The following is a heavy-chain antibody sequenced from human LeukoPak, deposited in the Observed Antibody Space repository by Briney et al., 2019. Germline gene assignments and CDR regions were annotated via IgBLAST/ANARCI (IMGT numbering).Heavy chain of an antibody. V-gene: IGHV3-74*01. CDR1: GFTFSSYS. Sequence: GGSLRLSCAASGFTFSSYSMNWVRQAPGKGLVWVSRISPTGSTTSYADSVKGRFTVSRDNAKNTLYLQVNNLRAEDTAVYYCARGPNSNWSGLDFWGQGTLLTVSS. J-gene: IGHJ4*02. D-gene: IGHD6-6*01. CDR2: ISPTGSTT. CDR3: ARGPNSNWSGLDF.